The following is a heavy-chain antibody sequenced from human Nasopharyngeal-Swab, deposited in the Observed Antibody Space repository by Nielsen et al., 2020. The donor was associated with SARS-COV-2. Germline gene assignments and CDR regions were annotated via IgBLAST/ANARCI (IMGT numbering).Heavy chain of an antibody. CDR1: GYTFTGYY. J-gene: IGHJ6*03. Sequence: ASVKVSCKASGYTFTGYYMHWVRQAPGQGLEWMGWINPNSGGTNYAQKFQGWVTMTRETSISTAYMELSRLRSDDTAVYYCARDKGSGSDYYYYYMDVWGKGTTVTVSS. CDR2: INPNSGGT. CDR3: ARDKGSGSDYYYYYMDV. D-gene: IGHD6-19*01. V-gene: IGHV1-2*04.